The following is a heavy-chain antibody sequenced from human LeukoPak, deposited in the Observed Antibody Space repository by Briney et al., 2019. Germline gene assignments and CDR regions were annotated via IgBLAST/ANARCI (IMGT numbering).Heavy chain of an antibody. Sequence: SETLSLTCTVSGGSVSSGSYYWSWIRQPPGKELEWIGYMYYSGSTSDNPSLKSRVTISVDTSKNQFSLKLSSVAAADTAVYYCARDFYYDSSGYYHALDIWGQGTMVTVSS. D-gene: IGHD3-22*01. V-gene: IGHV4-61*01. J-gene: IGHJ3*02. CDR2: MYYSGST. CDR1: GGSVSSGSYY. CDR3: ARDFYYDSSGYYHALDI.